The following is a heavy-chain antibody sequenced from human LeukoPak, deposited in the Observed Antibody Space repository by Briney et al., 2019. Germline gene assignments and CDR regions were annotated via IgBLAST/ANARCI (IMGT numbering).Heavy chain of an antibody. CDR2: INPNSGGT. D-gene: IGHD2-2*01. J-gene: IGHJ4*02. Sequence: ASVKVSCKASGHTFTGYYMHWVRQAPGQGLEWMGRINPNSGGTNYAQKFQGRVTMTRDTSISTAYMELSRLRSDDTAVYYCARGGIVVVPAANHIDYWGQGTLVTVSS. V-gene: IGHV1-2*06. CDR1: GHTFTGYY. CDR3: ARGGIVVVPAANHIDY.